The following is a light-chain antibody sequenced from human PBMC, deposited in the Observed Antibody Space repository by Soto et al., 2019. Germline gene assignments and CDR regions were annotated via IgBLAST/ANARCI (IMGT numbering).Light chain of an antibody. CDR3: QQHGTSPIT. Sequence: EIVLKQSPATLSLSPGERATLSCRASRTVIRNNLAWHQQKPGQTPRLLVYGASNRATGIPDRFSGSGSGTDFTLTISRLEPADFAVYYCQQHGTSPITFGQGTRLEI. V-gene: IGKV3-20*01. J-gene: IGKJ5*01. CDR1: RTVIRNN. CDR2: GAS.